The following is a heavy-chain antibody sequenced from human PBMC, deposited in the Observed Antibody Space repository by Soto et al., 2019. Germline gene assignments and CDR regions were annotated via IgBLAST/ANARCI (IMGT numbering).Heavy chain of an antibody. CDR3: ARESSDILTGYYTYYFDY. CDR1: GFTFSSYG. CDR2: IWYDGSNK. J-gene: IGHJ4*02. D-gene: IGHD3-9*01. V-gene: IGHV3-33*01. Sequence: QVQLVESGGGVVQPGRSLRLSCAASGFTFSSYGMHWVRQDPGKGLEWVAVIWYDGSNKYYADSVKGRFTISRDNSKNTLYLQMNSLRAEDTAVYYCARESSDILTGYYTYYFDYWGQGTLVTVSS.